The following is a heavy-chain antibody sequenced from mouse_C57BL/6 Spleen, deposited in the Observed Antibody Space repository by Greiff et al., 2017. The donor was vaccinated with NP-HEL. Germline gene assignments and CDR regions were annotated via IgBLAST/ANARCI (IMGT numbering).Heavy chain of an antibody. J-gene: IGHJ4*01. CDR2: IYPRSGNT. V-gene: IGHV1-81*01. D-gene: IGHD2-4*01. CDR1: GYTFTSYG. CDR3: ARAGEGLRREARDY. Sequence: QVQLQQSGAELARPGASVKLSCKASGYTFTSYGISWVKQRTGQGLEWIGEIYPRSGNTYYNEKFKGKATLTADKSSSTAYMELRSLTSEDSAVYFCARAGEGLRREARDYWGQGTSVTVSS.